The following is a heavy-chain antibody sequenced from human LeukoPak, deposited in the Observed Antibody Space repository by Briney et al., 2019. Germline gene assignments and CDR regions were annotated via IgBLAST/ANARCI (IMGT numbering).Heavy chain of an antibody. D-gene: IGHD6-13*01. CDR1: GFTFSSYA. V-gene: IGHV3-30*18. J-gene: IGHJ4*02. CDR3: AKGMAAAGTMDY. CDR2: ISYDGSNK. Sequence: GGSLRLSCAASGFTFSSYAMSWVRQAPGKGLEWVAVISYDGSNKYYADSVKGRFTISRDNSKNTLYLQMNSLRAEDTAVYYCAKGMAAAGTMDYWGQGTLVTVSS.